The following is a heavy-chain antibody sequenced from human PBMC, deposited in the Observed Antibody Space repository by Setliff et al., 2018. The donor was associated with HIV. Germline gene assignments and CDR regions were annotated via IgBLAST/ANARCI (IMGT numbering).Heavy chain of an antibody. D-gene: IGHD3-16*01. V-gene: IGHV1-18*04. CDR2: ISAYNGNT. Sequence: GASVKVSCKASGYTFTGHYLHWVRQAPGQGLEWMGWISAYNGNTNYAQKFQGRVTMTTDTSTSTAYMELRSLRSDDTAVYYCARDDGGYNYAEAFDVWGQGTMVTVSS. CDR1: GYTFTGHY. J-gene: IGHJ3*01. CDR3: ARDDGGYNYAEAFDV.